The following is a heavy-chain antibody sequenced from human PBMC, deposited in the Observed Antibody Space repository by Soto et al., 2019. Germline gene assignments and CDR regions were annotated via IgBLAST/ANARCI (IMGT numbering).Heavy chain of an antibody. Sequence: GVLRLSCTASGFTFGDYAMSWFRQAPGKGLEWVGFIRSKAYGGTTEYGASVKGRFTISRDDSKSIAYLQMNSLKTEDTAVYYCSTNYYDSSGYDNWFDPWGQGTLVTVSS. CDR2: IRSKAYGGTT. J-gene: IGHJ5*02. CDR1: GFTFGDYA. D-gene: IGHD3-22*01. V-gene: IGHV3-49*03. CDR3: STNYYDSSGYDNWFDP.